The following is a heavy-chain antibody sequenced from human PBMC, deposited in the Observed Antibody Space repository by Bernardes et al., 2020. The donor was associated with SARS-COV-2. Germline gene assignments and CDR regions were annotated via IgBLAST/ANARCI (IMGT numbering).Heavy chain of an antibody. J-gene: IGHJ6*02. CDR2: ITPHNGYT. CDR3: ARAGYYFDRSAYYPGLDV. V-gene: IGHV1-18*04. Sequence: ASVKVSCKASGYTFTSYGFGWVRQAPGQGLEWMGFITPHNGYTTYAQKVQGRVTMTTDTSANTAYMELRGLVSDDTAVYYCARAGYYFDRSAYYPGLDVWGQGTTVTVSS. D-gene: IGHD3-22*01. CDR1: GYTFTSYG.